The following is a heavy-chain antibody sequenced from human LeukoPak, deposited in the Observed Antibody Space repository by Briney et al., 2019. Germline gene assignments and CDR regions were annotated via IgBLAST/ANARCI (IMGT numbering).Heavy chain of an antibody. J-gene: IGHJ3*02. D-gene: IGHD3-3*01. CDR1: GFTFDDYA. V-gene: IGHV3-9*01. CDR2: ISWNSGSI. CDR3: ARGGSLGYLLNAFDI. Sequence: GGSLRLSCAASGFTFDDYAMHWVRQAPGKGLEWVSGISWNSGSIGYADSVRGRFTISRDNARKSVFLQMNSLRAEDTAVYYCARGGSLGYLLNAFDIWGQGTMVT.